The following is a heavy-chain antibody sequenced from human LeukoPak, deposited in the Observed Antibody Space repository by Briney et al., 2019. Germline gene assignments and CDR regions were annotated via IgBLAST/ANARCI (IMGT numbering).Heavy chain of an antibody. CDR2: ISYDGSNK. CDR3: ARDREADY. V-gene: IGHV3-30-3*01. D-gene: IGHD3-10*01. J-gene: IGHJ4*02. Sequence: GGSLRLSCAASGFTFSSYAMHWVRQAPGKGLEWVAVISYDGSNKYYADSVKGRFTISRDNSENTLYLQMNSLRAEDTAVYYCARDREADYWGQGTLVTVSS. CDR1: GFTFSSYA.